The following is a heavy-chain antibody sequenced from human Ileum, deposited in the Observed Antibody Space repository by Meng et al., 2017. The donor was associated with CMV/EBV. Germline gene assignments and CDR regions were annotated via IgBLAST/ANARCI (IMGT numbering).Heavy chain of an antibody. V-gene: IGHV4-39*07. CDR1: GVSSRRGSHS. CDR2: MYFSGIA. CDR3: ARDLTNKWFYY. D-gene: IGHD1-26*01. J-gene: IGHJ4*02. Sequence: QLHVWGLGLVKPADAVTPNVAVSGVSSRRGSHSWVWFRQPPGKRLEWIGSMYFSGIADYNPSLKSRVTISLHATQKQFSLRLTSVTAADSAVYFCARDLTNKWFYYWGQGTLVTVSS.